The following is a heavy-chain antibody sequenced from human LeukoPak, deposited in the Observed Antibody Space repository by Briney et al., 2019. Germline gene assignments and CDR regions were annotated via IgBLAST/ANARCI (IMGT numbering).Heavy chain of an antibody. D-gene: IGHD3-22*01. CDR2: MNPDSGDT. Sequence: ASVKVSCKASGYTFTSYEINWVRQATGHGLEGMGWMNPDSGDTAYAQKFQGRITMTRSTSITTAYMELSSLRSEDTAVYYCARGLGSYDSSELTWPMISFWGQGTQVTVSS. CDR1: GYTFTSYE. J-gene: IGHJ4*02. CDR3: ARGLGSYDSSELTWPMISF. V-gene: IGHV1-8*01.